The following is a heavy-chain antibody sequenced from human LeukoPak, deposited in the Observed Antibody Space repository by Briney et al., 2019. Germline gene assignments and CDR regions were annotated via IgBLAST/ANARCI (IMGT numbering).Heavy chain of an antibody. CDR2: ISYDGSNK. D-gene: IGHD2-2*01. J-gene: IGHJ3*02. Sequence: GGSLRLSCAASGFTFSGYGMHWVRQAPGKGLEWVAVISYDGSNKYYADSVKGRFTISSDNSKNTLYLQMNSLRAEDTAVYYCANDAVPVAIYIWGQGTMVTVSS. CDR3: ANDAVPVAIYI. V-gene: IGHV3-30*18. CDR1: GFTFSGYG.